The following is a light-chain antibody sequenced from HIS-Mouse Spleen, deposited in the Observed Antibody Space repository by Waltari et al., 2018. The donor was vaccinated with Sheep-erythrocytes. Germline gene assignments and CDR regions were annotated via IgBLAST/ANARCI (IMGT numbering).Light chain of an antibody. V-gene: IGKV3-15*01. Sequence: VLTQPPSVSVAPGQTARITCGGNNIGSKSVHWYQQKPGQAPRLLIYGASTRATGIPARFSGSGSGTEFTLTISSMQSEDFAVYYCQQYNNWPPPYTFGQGTKLEIK. J-gene: IGKJ2*01. CDR2: GAS. CDR3: QQYNNWPPPYT. CDR1: NIGSKS.